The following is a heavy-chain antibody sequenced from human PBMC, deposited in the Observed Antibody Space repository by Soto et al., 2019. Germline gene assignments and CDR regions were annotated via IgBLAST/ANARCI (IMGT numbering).Heavy chain of an antibody. D-gene: IGHD2-21*01. CDR1: GGSFSGYY. J-gene: IGHJ6*02. CDR2: IYYSGTT. Sequence: SETLSLTCAVDGGSFSGYYWSWIRQPPGKGLEWIGYIYYSGTTYYNPSLKSRVTISVDTSKNQFSLKLSSVTAADTAVYYCAASCVACGGFNYYGMDVWGQGTTVTVSS. CDR3: AASCVACGGFNYYGMDV. V-gene: IGHV4-59*06.